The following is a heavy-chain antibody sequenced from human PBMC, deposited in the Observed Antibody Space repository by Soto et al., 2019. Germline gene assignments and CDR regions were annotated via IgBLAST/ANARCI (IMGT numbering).Heavy chain of an antibody. Sequence: PSETLSLTCAVYGGSFSGYYWSWIRQPPRKGLEWIGEINHSGSTNYNPSPKSRVTISVDTSKNQFSLKLTSVTAADTAVYYCARVGYSSSWYRRGAFDIWGQGTMVTVS. CDR2: INHSGST. V-gene: IGHV4-34*01. CDR1: GGSFSGYY. J-gene: IGHJ3*02. D-gene: IGHD6-13*01. CDR3: ARVGYSSSWYRRGAFDI.